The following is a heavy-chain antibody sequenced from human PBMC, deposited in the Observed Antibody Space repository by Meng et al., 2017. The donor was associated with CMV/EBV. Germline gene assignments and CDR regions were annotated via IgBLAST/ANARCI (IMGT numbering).Heavy chain of an antibody. CDR1: GFSLSTSGMR. Sequence: SGPTLVKPTQTLTLTCTFSGFSLSTSGMRVSWTRQPPGKALEWLARIDWDDDKFYSTSLKTRLTISKDTSKNQAVLTMTNMDPVDTVTYYCARAHTDYYYGMDVWGQGTTVTVSS. CDR3: ARAHTDYYYGMDV. CDR2: IDWDDDK. D-gene: IGHD4-17*01. J-gene: IGHJ6*02. V-gene: IGHV2-70D*14.